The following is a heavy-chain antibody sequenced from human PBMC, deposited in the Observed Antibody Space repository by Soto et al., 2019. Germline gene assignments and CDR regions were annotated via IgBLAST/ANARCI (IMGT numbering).Heavy chain of an antibody. V-gene: IGHV3-30*18. CDR2: ISYDGSNK. Sequence: QVQLVESGGGVVQPGRSLRLSCAASGFTFSSYGMHWVRQAPGKGLEWVAVISYDGSNKYYADSVKGRFTISRDNSKNTLYLQMNSLRAEDTAVYYCAKESGTYSVPRSYYGMDVWGQGTTVTVSS. CDR1: GFTFSSYG. CDR3: AKESGTYSVPRSYYGMDV. D-gene: IGHD1-26*01. J-gene: IGHJ6*02.